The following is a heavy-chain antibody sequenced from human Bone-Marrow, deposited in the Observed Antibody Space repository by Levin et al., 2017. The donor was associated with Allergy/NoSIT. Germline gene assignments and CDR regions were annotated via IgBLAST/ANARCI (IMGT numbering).Heavy chain of an antibody. CDR2: ISYDGSNK. D-gene: IGHD6-13*01. CDR3: GIAAAGSSDYGMDV. Sequence: GGSLRLSCAASGFTFSSYAMHWVRQAPGKGLEWVAVISYDGSNKYYADSVKGRFTISRDNSKNTLYLQMNSLRAEDTAVYYCGIAAAGSSDYGMDVWGQGTTVTVSS. V-gene: IGHV3-30-3*01. CDR1: GFTFSSYA. J-gene: IGHJ6*02.